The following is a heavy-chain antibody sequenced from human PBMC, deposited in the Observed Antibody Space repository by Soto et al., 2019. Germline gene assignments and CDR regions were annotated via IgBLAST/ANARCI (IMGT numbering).Heavy chain of an antibody. V-gene: IGHV3-30-3*01. Sequence: QVQLVESGGGVVQPGRSLRLSCAASGFTFSSYAMHWVRQAPGKGLEWVAVISYDGSNKYYADSVKGRFTISRDNSKNTLYLQMNSLRAEDTAVYYCARDIETRDVVVVAANPSYYYYGMDVWGQGTTVTVSS. D-gene: IGHD2-15*01. CDR1: GFTFSSYA. CDR2: ISYDGSNK. CDR3: ARDIETRDVVVVAANPSYYYYGMDV. J-gene: IGHJ6*02.